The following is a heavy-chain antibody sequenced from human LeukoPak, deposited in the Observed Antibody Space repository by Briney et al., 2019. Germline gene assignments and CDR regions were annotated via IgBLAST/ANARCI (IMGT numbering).Heavy chain of an antibody. D-gene: IGHD6-13*01. Sequence: GASVKVSFKASGFTFTSSAVQWVRQARGQRLEWIGWIVVGSGNTNYAQKFQERVTITRDMSTSTAYMELSSLRSEDTAVYYCAARIAAAGTIDYWGQGTLVTVSS. CDR1: GFTFTSSA. J-gene: IGHJ4*02. CDR3: AARIAAAGTIDY. V-gene: IGHV1-58*01. CDR2: IVVGSGNT.